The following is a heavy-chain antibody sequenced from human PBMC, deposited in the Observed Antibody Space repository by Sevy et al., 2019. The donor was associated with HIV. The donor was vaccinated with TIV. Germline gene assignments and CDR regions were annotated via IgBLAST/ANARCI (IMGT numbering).Heavy chain of an antibody. Sequence: GESLKISCKGSGYSFTSHWLGWVRHMPGKGLEWMGIIYPDDSDTKHSPSFQGQVTFSADKSISTAYLQWSSLKASDTTMYYCATSRSGYFDSSGYYIYWGQGTLVTVSS. CDR1: GYSFTSHW. V-gene: IGHV5-51*01. D-gene: IGHD3-22*01. CDR3: ATSRSGYFDSSGYYIY. CDR2: IYPDDSDT. J-gene: IGHJ4*02.